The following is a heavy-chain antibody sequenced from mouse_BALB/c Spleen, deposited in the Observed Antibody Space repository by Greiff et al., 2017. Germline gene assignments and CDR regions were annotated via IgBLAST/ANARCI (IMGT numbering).Heavy chain of an antibody. Sequence: VQLKQSGPELVKPGASVKMSCKASGYTFTSYVMHWVKQKPGQGLEWIGYINPYNDGTKYNEKFKGKATLTSDKSSSTAYMELSSLTSEDSAVYYCARGDRESWFAYWGQGTLVTVSA. CDR2: INPYNDGT. J-gene: IGHJ3*01. D-gene: IGHD3-3*01. CDR1: GYTFTSYV. V-gene: IGHV1-14*01. CDR3: ARGDRESWFAY.